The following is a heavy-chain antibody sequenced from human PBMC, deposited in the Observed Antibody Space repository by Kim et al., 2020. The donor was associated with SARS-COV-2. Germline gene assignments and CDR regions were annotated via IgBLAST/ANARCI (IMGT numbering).Heavy chain of an antibody. CDR1: GFTFSSYA. Sequence: GGSLRLSCAASGFTFSSYAMSWVRQAPGKGLEWVSTSGGTATYAESVKGHFTISRDNSKNTLFLQMNSLRVEDTALYYCAKGVAAAGSNKFAMDVWGQGTTVTVSS. D-gene: IGHD6-13*01. V-gene: IGHV3-23*01. CDR2: SGGTA. CDR3: AKGVAAAGSNKFAMDV. J-gene: IGHJ6*02.